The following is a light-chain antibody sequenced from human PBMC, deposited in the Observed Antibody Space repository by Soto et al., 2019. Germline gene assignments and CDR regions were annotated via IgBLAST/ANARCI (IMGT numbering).Light chain of an antibody. J-gene: IGKJ1*01. CDR2: AAS. V-gene: IGKV1-39*01. CDR1: QSIFNY. CDR3: QQSYSSPWT. Sequence: DIQVTQSPSSLSASVGDRVTITCRASQSIFNYLNWYQQKPGKAPKLLIYAASSLQSGAPSRFSGGGAGNDFTLTISSMQPEDFATYYCQQSYSSPWTFGLGTKVEIK.